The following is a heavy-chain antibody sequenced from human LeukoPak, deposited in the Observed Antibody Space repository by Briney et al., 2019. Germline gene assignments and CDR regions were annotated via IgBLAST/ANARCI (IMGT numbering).Heavy chain of an antibody. CDR1: GFTFSNYW. CDR3: TNWAGTVDGFNGPLDF. Sequence: GGSLRLSCAASGFTFSNYWMHWVRQVPGKGLVWVSRINNDGSFTTYADSVKGRFTISRDNAKNSLYLQMNSLRAEDTAVYYCTNWAGTVDGFNGPLDFWGQGTLVTVSS. V-gene: IGHV3-74*01. J-gene: IGHJ4*02. D-gene: IGHD3-10*01. CDR2: INNDGSFT.